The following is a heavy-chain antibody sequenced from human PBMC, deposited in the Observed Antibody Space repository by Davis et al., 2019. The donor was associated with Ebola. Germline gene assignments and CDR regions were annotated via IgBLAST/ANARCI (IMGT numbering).Heavy chain of an antibody. D-gene: IGHD6-6*01. CDR2: INHSGST. CDR1: GGSFSGYY. J-gene: IGHJ6*02. Sequence: MPSETLSLTCAVYGGSFSGYYWSWIRQPPGKGLEWIGEINHSGSTTYNPSLKSRVTIPVDTSKNQFSLKLSSVTAADTAVYYCARGPAYSSSSPYYYYGMDVWGQGTTVTVSS. CDR3: ARGPAYSSSSPYYYYGMDV. V-gene: IGHV4-34*01.